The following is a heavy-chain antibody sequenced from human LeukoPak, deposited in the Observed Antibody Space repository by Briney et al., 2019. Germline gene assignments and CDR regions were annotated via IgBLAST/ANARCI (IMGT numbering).Heavy chain of an antibody. V-gene: IGHV3-33*01. CDR3: ARESARYNFYYGVDV. D-gene: IGHD1-14*01. J-gene: IGHJ6*02. CDR2: IWSDGSNK. Sequence: GGSLRLSCAASGFIFNSYGMHWVRQALGKGLEWVAVIWSDGSNKHYADSVKGRFTISRDNSKNTLYLQMNSLRAEDTAVYYCARESARYNFYYGVDVWGQGTTVTVSS. CDR1: GFIFNSYG.